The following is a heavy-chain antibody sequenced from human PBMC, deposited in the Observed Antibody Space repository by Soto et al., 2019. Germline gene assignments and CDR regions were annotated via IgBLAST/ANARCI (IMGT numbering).Heavy chain of an antibody. CDR1: GYTFASYG. J-gene: IGHJ4*02. D-gene: IGHD2-21*02. CDR2: ISAYNGNT. Sequence: GASVKVSCKASGYTFASYGINWVRQAPGQGLEWMGWISAYNGNTNYAQKLQDRVTMTTDTSTSTAYMELRSLRSDDTAVYYCAAEIYSGGDCCHFDYWGQGALVTVSS. CDR3: AAEIYSGGDCCHFDY. V-gene: IGHV1-18*01.